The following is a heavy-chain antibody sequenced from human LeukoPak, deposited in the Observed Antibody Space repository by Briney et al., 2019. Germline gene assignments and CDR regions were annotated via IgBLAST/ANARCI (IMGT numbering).Heavy chain of an antibody. CDR1: GFTFSSYS. V-gene: IGHV3-21*01. Sequence: GGPLRLSCAASGFTFSSYSMNWVRQAPGKGLEWVSSISSSSSYIYYADSVKGRFTIPRDNAKNSLYLQMNSLRAEDTAVYYCARDRFSYGYYFDYWGQGTLVTVSS. CDR3: ARDRFSYGYYFDY. CDR2: ISSSSSYI. D-gene: IGHD5-18*01. J-gene: IGHJ4*02.